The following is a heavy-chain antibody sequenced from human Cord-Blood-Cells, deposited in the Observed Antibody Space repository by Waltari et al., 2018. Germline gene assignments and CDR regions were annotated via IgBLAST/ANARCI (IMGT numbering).Heavy chain of an antibody. V-gene: IGHV3-48*01. CDR1: GFSFSSYS. Sequence: EVQLVESGGGLVQPGGSLRLSCAASGFSFSSYSMNWVRQAPGKGLEWVSYISSSRSSIYDGDSVKGRFTISRDNAKNSLYLQMTRLRAEDTAVYYCARDEYSISLFYYYGMDVWGQGTTVTVSS. J-gene: IGHJ6*02. D-gene: IGHD6-6*01. CDR2: ISSSRSSI. CDR3: ARDEYSISLFYYYGMDV.